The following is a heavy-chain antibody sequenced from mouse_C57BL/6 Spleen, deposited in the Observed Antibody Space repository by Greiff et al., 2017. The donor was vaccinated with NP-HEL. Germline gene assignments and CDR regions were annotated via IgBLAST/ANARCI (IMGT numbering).Heavy chain of an antibody. CDR2: ISSGSSTI. CDR3: AYYGSSPRFAY. CDR1: GFTFSDYG. V-gene: IGHV5-17*01. Sequence: EVQVVESGGGLVKPGGSLKLSCAASGFTFSDYGMHWVRQAPEKGLEWVAYISSGSSTIYYADTVKGRFTISRDNAKNTLFLQMTSLRSEDTAMYYCAYYGSSPRFAYWGQGTLVTVSA. D-gene: IGHD1-1*01. J-gene: IGHJ3*01.